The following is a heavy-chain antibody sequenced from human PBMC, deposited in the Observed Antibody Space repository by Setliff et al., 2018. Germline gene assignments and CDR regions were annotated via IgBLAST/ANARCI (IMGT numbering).Heavy chain of an antibody. Sequence: GGSLRLSCAPSGFTLSSYAMSWVSQAPGKGMEWVSVISGSGGTTQYSDSVKGRFTIARDNSKNSMYLQMNSMRAEDTAVYYCARDPPWELRYFDLWGRGTLFTVSS. V-gene: IGHV3-23*01. CDR3: ARDPPWELRYFDL. CDR2: ISGSGGTT. D-gene: IGHD1-26*01. CDR1: GFTLSSYA. J-gene: IGHJ2*01.